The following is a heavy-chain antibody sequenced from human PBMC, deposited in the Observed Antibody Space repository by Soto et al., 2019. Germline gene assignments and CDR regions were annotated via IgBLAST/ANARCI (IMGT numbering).Heavy chain of an antibody. CDR3: ARDAGYYYGSGAPEQPRSYGMDV. CDR1: GYTFTSYG. CDR2: ISAYNGNT. D-gene: IGHD3-10*01. V-gene: IGHV1-18*01. Sequence: QVQLVQSGAEVKKPGASVKVSCKASGYTFTSYGISWVRQAPGQGLEWMGWISAYNGNTNYAQKLQGRVTMTTDTSPSTAYMERRSRRSDDTAVYYCARDAGYYYGSGAPEQPRSYGMDVWGQGTTVTVSS. J-gene: IGHJ6*02.